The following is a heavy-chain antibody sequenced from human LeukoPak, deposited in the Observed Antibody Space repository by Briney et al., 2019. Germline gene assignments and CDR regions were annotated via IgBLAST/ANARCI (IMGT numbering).Heavy chain of an antibody. Sequence: HPGGSLRLSCAASGFTFSSYGMHWVRQAPGKGLEWVAFIRYDGSNKYYADSVKGRFTISRDNSKNRLYLQMNSLRGEDTAVYYCARDSEPSGLIAAAGYVLDYWGQGTLVTVSS. CDR3: ARDSEPSGLIAAAGYVLDY. CDR1: GFTFSSYG. CDR2: IRYDGSNK. D-gene: IGHD6-13*01. V-gene: IGHV3-30*02. J-gene: IGHJ4*02.